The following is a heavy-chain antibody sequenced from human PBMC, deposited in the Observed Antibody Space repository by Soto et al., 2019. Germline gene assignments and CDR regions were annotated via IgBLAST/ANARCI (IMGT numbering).Heavy chain of an antibody. CDR1: GGTFSSHS. V-gene: IGHV1-69*13. CDR2: IIPIFGPA. CDR3: ARGKDGSNYYFDY. J-gene: IGHJ4*02. Sequence: ASVKVSCKSSGGTFSSHSINWVRQAPGQGLEWMGGIIPIFGPANFAKNFQGRVTITADESTTTAYMELSSLTSEDTAVYYCARGKDGSNYYFDYWGQGTLVTVSS. D-gene: IGHD3-10*01.